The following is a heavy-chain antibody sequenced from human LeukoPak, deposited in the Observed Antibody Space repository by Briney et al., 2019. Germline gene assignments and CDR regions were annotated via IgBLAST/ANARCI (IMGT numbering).Heavy chain of an antibody. Sequence: ASVKVSCKVSGYTLTELSMHWVRQAPGKGLEWMGGFDPEDGETIYAQKFQGRVTMTEDTSTATAYMELSSLRSEDTAVYYCATVGARIPTRAGNYWGQGTLVTVSS. V-gene: IGHV1-24*01. CDR1: GYTLTELS. D-gene: IGHD3-10*01. J-gene: IGHJ4*02. CDR3: ATVGARIPTRAGNY. CDR2: FDPEDGET.